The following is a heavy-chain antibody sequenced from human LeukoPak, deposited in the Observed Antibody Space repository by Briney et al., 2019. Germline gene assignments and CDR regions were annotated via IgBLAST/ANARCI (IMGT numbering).Heavy chain of an antibody. D-gene: IGHD3-22*01. Sequence: GGSLRLSCAASGFTFSSYAMSWVRQAPGKGLEWVGRIKSKTDGGTTDYAAPVKGRFTISRDDSKNTLYLQMNSLKTEDTAVYYCTTDWGMEYYYDSSRNDAFDIWGQGTMVTVSS. CDR2: IKSKTDGGTT. CDR1: GFTFSSYA. CDR3: TTDWGMEYYYDSSRNDAFDI. V-gene: IGHV3-15*01. J-gene: IGHJ3*02.